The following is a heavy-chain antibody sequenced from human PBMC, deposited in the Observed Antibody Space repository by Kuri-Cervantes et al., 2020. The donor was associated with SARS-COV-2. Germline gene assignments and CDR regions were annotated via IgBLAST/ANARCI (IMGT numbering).Heavy chain of an antibody. V-gene: IGHV4-34*01. CDR3: ARDMAVASGYYFDY. D-gene: IGHD6-19*01. Sequence: SQTLSLTCAVYGGSFSGYYWSWIRQPPGKGLEWIGEINHSGSTNYNPSLKSRVTISVDTSKNQFSLKLSSVTAADTAVYYCARDMAVASGYYFDYWGQGTLVTVSS. J-gene: IGHJ4*02. CDR1: GGSFSGYY. CDR2: INHSGST.